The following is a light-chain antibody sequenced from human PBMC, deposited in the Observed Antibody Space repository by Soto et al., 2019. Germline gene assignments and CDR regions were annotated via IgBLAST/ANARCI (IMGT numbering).Light chain of an antibody. J-gene: IGKJ4*01. CDR1: QSVSSN. CDR3: QQYNNWPPVT. V-gene: IGKV3-15*01. Sequence: EIVMTQSPATLSVSPGERATLSCSASQSVSSNLAWYQQKPGQAPRLLIYGASTRATGIPARFSGSGSGTEFTLTISSLHSEDFAVYYCQQYNNWPPVTFGGGNKVEIK. CDR2: GAS.